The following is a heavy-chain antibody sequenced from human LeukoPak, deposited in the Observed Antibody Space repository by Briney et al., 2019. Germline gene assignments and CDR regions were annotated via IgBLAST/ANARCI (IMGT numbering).Heavy chain of an antibody. CDR3: AKDGPAYCGGDCYTWRNWYFDL. CDR2: ISYGGSKE. D-gene: IGHD2-21*02. CDR1: GFTFSTYG. Sequence: GGSLRLSCAASGFTFSTYGMHWVRRAPGKGLEWVAVISYGGSKEYYADSVKGRFTISRDNSKNTLYLQMNSLRAEDTAVYYCAKDGPAYCGGDCYTWRNWYFDLWGRGNLVTVSS. J-gene: IGHJ2*01. V-gene: IGHV3-30*18.